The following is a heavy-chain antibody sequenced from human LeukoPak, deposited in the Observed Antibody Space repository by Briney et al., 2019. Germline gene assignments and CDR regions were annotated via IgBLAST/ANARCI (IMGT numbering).Heavy chain of an antibody. CDR3: ARHRLRSPFDY. CDR1: GGSFSGYY. Sequence: SETLSLTCAVYGGSFSGYYWSWIRQPPGKGLEWIGEINHSGSTNCNPSLKSRVTISVDTSKNQFSLKLSSVTAADTAVYYCARHRLRSPFDYWGQGTLVTVSS. J-gene: IGHJ4*02. CDR2: INHSGST. V-gene: IGHV4-34*01.